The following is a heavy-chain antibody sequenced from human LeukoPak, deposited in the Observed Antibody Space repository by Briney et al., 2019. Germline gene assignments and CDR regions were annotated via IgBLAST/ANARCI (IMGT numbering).Heavy chain of an antibody. D-gene: IGHD3/OR15-3a*01. CDR1: GFTFSSYG. Sequence: PGGSLRLSCAASGFTFSSYGMSWVRQATGKGLEWVSTITSAGDRYYPGSVKGRFTISRENAKNSLYLQMDSLRAEDTAVYYCARRSDFYYYYYMDVWGKGTTVTISS. CDR3: ARRSDFYYYYYMDV. J-gene: IGHJ6*03. V-gene: IGHV3-13*01. CDR2: ITSAGDR.